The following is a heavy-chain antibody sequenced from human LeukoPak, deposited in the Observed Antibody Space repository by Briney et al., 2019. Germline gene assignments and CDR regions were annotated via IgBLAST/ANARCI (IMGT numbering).Heavy chain of an antibody. V-gene: IGHV1-18*01. CDR3: ARAIAALELVPFDD. Sequence: VASVKVSCKASGYTFTSYGISWVRQAPGQGLEWMGWISAYNGNTNYAQKLQGRVTMTTDTSTSTAYMELRSLRSDDTAVYYCARAIAALELVPFDDGGQGTLVTVSS. D-gene: IGHD6-13*01. CDR2: ISAYNGNT. J-gene: IGHJ4*02. CDR1: GYTFTSYG.